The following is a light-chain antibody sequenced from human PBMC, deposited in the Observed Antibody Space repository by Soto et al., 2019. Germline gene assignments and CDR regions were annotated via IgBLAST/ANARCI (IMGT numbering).Light chain of an antibody. CDR3: QHYDNLPPFT. CDR2: GAS. V-gene: IGKV1-33*01. J-gene: IGKJ3*01. CDR1: QDIRKC. Sequence: DIQMTQSPSSLSASVGDRVTITCQASQDIRKCLNWYQQKPGRAPKLLIYGASNLETGVPSRFRGSGYGTYFTFIISSLQPEDAATYYCQHYDNLPPFTFGPGTKVAIK.